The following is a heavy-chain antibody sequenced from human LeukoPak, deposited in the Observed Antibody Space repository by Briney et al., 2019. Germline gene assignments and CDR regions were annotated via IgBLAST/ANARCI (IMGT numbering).Heavy chain of an antibody. CDR3: ARHYCSGGNCYYFDH. CDR1: GGSISGYY. Sequence: PSETLSLTCTVSGGSISGYYWSWIRQPPGQGLEWIGFIYYRGTSKYNPSLMSRVTMSVDTSKNQVSLKLSSVTAADTAVYYCARHYCSGGNCYYFDHWGQGTLVTTFS. CDR2: IYYRGTS. J-gene: IGHJ4*02. V-gene: IGHV4-59*08. D-gene: IGHD2-15*01.